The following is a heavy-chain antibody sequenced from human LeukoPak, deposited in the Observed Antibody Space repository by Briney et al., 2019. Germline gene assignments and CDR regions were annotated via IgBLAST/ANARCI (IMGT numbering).Heavy chain of an antibody. Sequence: SETLSLTCAVSGGSISSGGYSWSWIRQPPGTGLEWIGYIYHSGSTYYNPSLKSRVTISVDRSKNQFSLKLSSVTAADTAVYYCVRDRPYYGFESWGQGTLVTVSS. CDR1: GGSISSGGYS. J-gene: IGHJ5*01. D-gene: IGHD3-3*01. V-gene: IGHV4-30-2*01. CDR3: VRDRPYYGFES. CDR2: IYHSGST.